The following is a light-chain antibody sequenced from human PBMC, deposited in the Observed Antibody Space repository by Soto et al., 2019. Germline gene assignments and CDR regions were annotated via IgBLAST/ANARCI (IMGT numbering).Light chain of an antibody. V-gene: IGLV1-40*01. CDR3: QSYDISLSVVV. J-gene: IGLJ2*01. CDR1: SSNIGAGYD. Sequence: QSVLTQPPSVSGAPGQRVTISCTGSSSNIGAGYDVHWYQQLPGTAPKLLIYGNSNRPSGVPDRVSGSKSGTSASLAITGLQAEDEADYSCQSYDISLSVVVFGGGTKLTVL. CDR2: GNS.